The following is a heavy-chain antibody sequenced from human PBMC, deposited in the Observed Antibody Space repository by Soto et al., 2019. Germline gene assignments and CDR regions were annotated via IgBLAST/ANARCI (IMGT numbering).Heavy chain of an antibody. CDR1: GDSISSPNW. V-gene: IGHV4-4*02. Sequence: QAQLQESGPGLVKPSETLSLTCAVSGDSISSPNWWSWYRQTPGKGLELIGEMFASGSSNYNPSLNGRVTISLDTSKNHFSLKLTSLTAADTAIYYCAREGFDHRPDYWGQGIPVTVSS. CDR3: AREGFDHRPDY. CDR2: MFASGSS. J-gene: IGHJ4*02.